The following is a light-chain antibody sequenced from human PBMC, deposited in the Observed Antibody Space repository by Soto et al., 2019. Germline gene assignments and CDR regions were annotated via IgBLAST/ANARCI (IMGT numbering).Light chain of an antibody. J-gene: IGLJ1*01. CDR3: CSYTTNISYV. Sequence: QSALTQPASVSGSPGQSITISCTGTSTDIGPFMYISWYQHHPGKAPKLLISEVSRRRVGLSNRFSGSKSGNTAYLTISGLQAEDEADYYCCSYTTNISYVFGSGTKSPS. CDR1: STDIGPFMY. V-gene: IGLV2-14*01. CDR2: EVS.